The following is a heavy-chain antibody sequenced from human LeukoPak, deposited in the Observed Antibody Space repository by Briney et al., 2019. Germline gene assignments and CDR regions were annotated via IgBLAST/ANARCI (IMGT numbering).Heavy chain of an antibody. CDR1: GYSFSSFG. V-gene: IGHV3-30*02. Sequence: GGSLRLSCVASGYSFSSFGMHWVRQAPGKGLEGVAFKQFDGSDQSCADSVKGRFTMSRDNSKNTVYLRMNSLRTEDTAVYYCAKDMGRGGDRDYWGQGTLVTVSS. D-gene: IGHD2-21*02. CDR2: KQFDGSDQ. CDR3: AKDMGRGGDRDY. J-gene: IGHJ4*02.